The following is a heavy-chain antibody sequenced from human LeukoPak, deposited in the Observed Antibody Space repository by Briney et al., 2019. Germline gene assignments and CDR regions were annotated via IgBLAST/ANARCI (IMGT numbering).Heavy chain of an antibody. CDR1: GGTFSSYA. Sequence: SVKVSCKASGGTFSSYAVSWVRQAPGQGLEWMGRIIPILGIANYEQKFQGRVTITADKSTSTAYMELSSLSSEDTAVDYCARGGNFNWFDPWGQGTLVTVSS. D-gene: IGHD1-7*01. CDR3: ARGGNFNWFDP. CDR2: IIPILGIA. J-gene: IGHJ5*02. V-gene: IGHV1-69*04.